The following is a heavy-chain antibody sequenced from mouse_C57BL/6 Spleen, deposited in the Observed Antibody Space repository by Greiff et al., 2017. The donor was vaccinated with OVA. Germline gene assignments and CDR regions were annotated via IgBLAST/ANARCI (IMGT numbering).Heavy chain of an antibody. D-gene: IGHD2-5*01. CDR1: GYTFTDYY. CDR3: ATTIVTRYYLDY. J-gene: IGHJ2*01. Sequence: EVQLQQSGPELVKPGASVKISCKASGYTFTDYYMNWVKQSHGKSLEWIGDINPNNGGTSYNQKFKGKATLTVDKSSSTAYMELRSLTSEDSAVYYCATTIVTRYYLDYWGQGTTLTVSS. CDR2: INPNNGGT. V-gene: IGHV1-26*01.